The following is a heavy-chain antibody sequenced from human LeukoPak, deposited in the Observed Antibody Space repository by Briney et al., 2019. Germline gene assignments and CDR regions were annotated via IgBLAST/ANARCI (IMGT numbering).Heavy chain of an antibody. Sequence: SETLSLTCAVSGGSISSGGYSWSWIRQPPGKGLEWIGYIYHSGSTYYNPSLKSRVTISVDRSKNQFSLKLSSVTAADTAVYYCARDSATGYFDLWGRGTLVTVSS. J-gene: IGHJ2*01. V-gene: IGHV4-30-2*01. CDR1: GGSISSGGYS. CDR3: ARDSATGYFDL. CDR2: IYHSGST.